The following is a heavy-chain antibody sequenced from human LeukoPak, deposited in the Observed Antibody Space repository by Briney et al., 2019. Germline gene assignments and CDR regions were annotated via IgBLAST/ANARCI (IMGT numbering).Heavy chain of an antibody. CDR1: GFTVSSNY. Sequence: TGGSLRLSCAASGFTVSSNYMSWVRQAPGKGLEWVSVIYSGGSTYYADSVKGRFTISRDNSKNTLYLQMNSLRAEDTAVYYCAREGYASGTRYGMDVWGQGTTVTVSS. CDR3: AREGYASGTRYGMDV. J-gene: IGHJ6*02. V-gene: IGHV3-66*01. D-gene: IGHD3-10*01. CDR2: IYSGGST.